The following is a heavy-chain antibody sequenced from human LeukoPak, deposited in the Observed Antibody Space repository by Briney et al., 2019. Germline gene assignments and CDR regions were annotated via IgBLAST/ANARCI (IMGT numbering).Heavy chain of an antibody. J-gene: IGHJ4*02. CDR2: IYYSGTT. Sequence: PSETLSLTCAVYGGSFSDYYWNWIRQPPGKGLEWIGSIYYSGTTYYNPSLKSRVTISVDTSKNQFSLKLSSVTAADTAVYYCARDQSGYSYGLQLGYWGQGTLVTVSS. D-gene: IGHD5-18*01. CDR1: GGSFSDYY. CDR3: ARDQSGYSYGLQLGY. V-gene: IGHV4-34*01.